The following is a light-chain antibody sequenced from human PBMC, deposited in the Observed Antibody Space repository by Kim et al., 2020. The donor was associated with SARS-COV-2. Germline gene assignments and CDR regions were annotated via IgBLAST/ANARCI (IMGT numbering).Light chain of an antibody. V-gene: IGKV1-5*01. Sequence: GDRVTITCRASQSISSWLAWYQQKPGKAPKLLIYDASSLESGVPSRLSGSGSGTEFTLTISSLQPDDFATYYCQQYNSYSGAFGQGTRLEIK. CDR2: DAS. J-gene: IGKJ5*01. CDR1: QSISSW. CDR3: QQYNSYSGA.